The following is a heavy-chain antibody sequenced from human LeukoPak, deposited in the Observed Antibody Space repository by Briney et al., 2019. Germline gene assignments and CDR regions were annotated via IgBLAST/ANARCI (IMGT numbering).Heavy chain of an antibody. J-gene: IGHJ4*02. CDR3: ARDQISYYDFWSGYYPYDY. CDR1: GFTFSSYS. V-gene: IGHV3-21*01. D-gene: IGHD3-3*01. CDR2: ISSSSSYI. Sequence: GGSLRLSCAASGFTFSSYSMNWVRQAPGKGLEWVSSISSSSSYIYYADSVEGRFTISRDNAKNSLYLQMNSLRAEDTAVYYCARDQISYYDFWSGYYPYDYWGQGTLVTVSS.